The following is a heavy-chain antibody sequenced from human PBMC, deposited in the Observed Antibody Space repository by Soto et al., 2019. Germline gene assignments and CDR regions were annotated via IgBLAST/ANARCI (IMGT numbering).Heavy chain of an antibody. CDR1: GFTFSSYA. CDR3: ATASDYDDILTGLH. Sequence: EVQLLESGGGLVQPGGSLRISCAASGFTFSSYAMSWVRQAPGKGLECLSTISGSGGSAYYADSVKGRFTITRDNSKNKLHLQMNSMRAEDTAGYYCATASDYDDILTGLHWGQGTLVTVSA. J-gene: IGHJ4*02. CDR2: ISGSGGSA. D-gene: IGHD3-9*01. V-gene: IGHV3-23*01.